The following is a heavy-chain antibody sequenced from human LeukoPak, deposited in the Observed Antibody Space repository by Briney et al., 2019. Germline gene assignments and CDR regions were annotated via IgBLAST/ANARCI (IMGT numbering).Heavy chain of an antibody. CDR2: ISWNSGNL. CDR1: GFTFDDYA. V-gene: IGHV3-9*01. D-gene: IGHD3-9*01. CDR3: ARGELYDILTGYYNANYYYYYMDV. J-gene: IGHJ6*03. Sequence: HPGRSLRLSCAASGFTFDDYAMHWVRQVPGKGLEWVSGISWNSGNLGYADSVKGRFTISRDNAKNTLYLQMNSLRAEDTAVYYCARGELYDILTGYYNANYYYYYMDVWGKGTTVTVSS.